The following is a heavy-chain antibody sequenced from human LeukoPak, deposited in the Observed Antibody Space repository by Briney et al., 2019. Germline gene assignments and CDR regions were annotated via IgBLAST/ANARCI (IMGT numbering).Heavy chain of an antibody. J-gene: IGHJ3*02. CDR1: GGSISSYY. CDR3: ARGANYGDYGLDAFDI. Sequence: SETLSLTCTVSGGSISSYYWSWIRQPPGKGLEWIGCIYYSGSTTYNLSLKSRVTISIDTSKNQFSLKLTSVTAADTALYYCARGANYGDYGLDAFDIWGQGTMVTVSS. V-gene: IGHV4-59*01. D-gene: IGHD4-17*01. CDR2: IYYSGST.